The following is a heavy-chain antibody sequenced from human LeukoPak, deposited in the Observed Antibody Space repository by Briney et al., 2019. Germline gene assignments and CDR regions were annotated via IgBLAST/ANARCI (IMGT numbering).Heavy chain of an antibody. CDR1: GFTFSSYS. J-gene: IGHJ4*02. CDR3: ARDRRLYSSNEFDY. Sequence: GGSLRLSCAASGFTFSSYSMNWVRHAPGKGLEWVSSISSSSSYIYYADSVKGRFTISRDNAKNSLYLQMNSLRAEDTAVYYCARDRRLYSSNEFDYWGQGTLVTVSS. V-gene: IGHV3-21*01. D-gene: IGHD6-13*01. CDR2: ISSSSSYI.